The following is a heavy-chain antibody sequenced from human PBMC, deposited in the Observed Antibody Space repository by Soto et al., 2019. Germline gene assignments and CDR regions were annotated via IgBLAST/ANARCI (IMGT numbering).Heavy chain of an antibody. D-gene: IGHD2-8*01. Sequence: SETLSLTCTVSGTSISSYYWSWIRQPPGKGLEWIANIHYSGTTNYNPSLASRVTLSVDTSKNQFSLKMTSVTAADRAMYFCARYNSYAIDYWGRGALVTVSS. CDR3: ARYNSYAIDY. CDR2: IHYSGTT. J-gene: IGHJ4*02. V-gene: IGHV4-59*01. CDR1: GTSISSYY.